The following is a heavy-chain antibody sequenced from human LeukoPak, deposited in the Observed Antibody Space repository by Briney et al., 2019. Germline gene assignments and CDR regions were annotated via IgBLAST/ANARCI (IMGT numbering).Heavy chain of an antibody. CDR3: ARVENYYGSGSYYPPFDY. J-gene: IGHJ4*02. CDR2: INAGNGNT. CDR1: GYTFTSYA. D-gene: IGHD3-10*01. V-gene: IGHV1-3*01. Sequence: ASVKVSCKASGYTFTSYAMHWVRQAPGQRLEWMGWINAGNGNTKYSQKYQGRVTITRDTSASTAYMELSSLRSEDTAVYYCARVENYYGSGSYYPPFDYWGQGTLVTVSS.